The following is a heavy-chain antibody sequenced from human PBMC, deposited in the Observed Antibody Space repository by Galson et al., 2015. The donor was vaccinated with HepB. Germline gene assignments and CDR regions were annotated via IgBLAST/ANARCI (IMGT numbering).Heavy chain of an antibody. CDR3: AAAIVRYCSGGSCFPPPVDY. D-gene: IGHD2-15*01. V-gene: IGHV1-58*02. CDR1: GFTFTSSA. J-gene: IGHJ4*02. CDR2: IVVGSGNT. Sequence: SVKVSCKASGFTFTSSAMQWVRQARGQRLEWIGWIVVGSGNTNYAQKFQERVTITRDMSTSTAYMELSSLRSEDTAVYYCAAAIVRYCSGGSCFPPPVDYWGQGTLVTVSS.